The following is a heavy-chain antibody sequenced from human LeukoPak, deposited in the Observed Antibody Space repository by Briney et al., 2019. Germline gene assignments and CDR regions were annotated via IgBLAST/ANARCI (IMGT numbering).Heavy chain of an antibody. Sequence: GASVKVSCKVSGYTLTELSMHWVRQAPGKGLEWMGGFDPEDGETIYAQKFQGRVTMTEDTSTDTAYMELSSLRSEDTAVYYCATYRGLGRRWLQADHYFDYWGQGTLVTVSS. CDR1: GYTLTELS. V-gene: IGHV1-24*01. CDR3: ATYRGLGRRWLQADHYFDY. D-gene: IGHD5-24*01. CDR2: FDPEDGET. J-gene: IGHJ4*02.